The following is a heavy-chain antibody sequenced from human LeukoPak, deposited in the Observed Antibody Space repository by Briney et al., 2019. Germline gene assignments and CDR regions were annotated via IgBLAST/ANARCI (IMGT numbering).Heavy chain of an antibody. D-gene: IGHD5-24*01. J-gene: IGHJ6*02. Sequence: SETLSLTCAVYGGSFSGYYWSWIRQPPGKGLEWIGEISHSGSTNYNPSLKSRVTISVDTSKNQFSLKLSSVTAADTAVYYCARYPRRDGYNYRNYYYYGMDVWGQGTTVTVSS. V-gene: IGHV4-34*01. CDR2: ISHSGST. CDR3: ARYPRRDGYNYRNYYYYGMDV. CDR1: GGSFSGYY.